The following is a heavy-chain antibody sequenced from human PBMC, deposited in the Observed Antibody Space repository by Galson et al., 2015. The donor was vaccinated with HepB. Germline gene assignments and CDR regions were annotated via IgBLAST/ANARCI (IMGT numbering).Heavy chain of an antibody. CDR1: GYTFTSYY. D-gene: IGHD3-10*01. CDR3: ARSLEGSGSYYKSQGYFQH. V-gene: IGHV1-46*01. Sequence: SVKVSCKASGYTFTSYYMHWVRQAPGQGLEWMGIINPSGGSTSYAQKFQGRVTMTRDTSTSTVYMELSSLRSEDTAVYYCARSLEGSGSYYKSQGYFQHWGQGTLVTVSS. CDR2: INPSGGST. J-gene: IGHJ1*01.